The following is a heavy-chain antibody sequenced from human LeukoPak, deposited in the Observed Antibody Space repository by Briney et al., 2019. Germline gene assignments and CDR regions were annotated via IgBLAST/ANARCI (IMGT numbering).Heavy chain of an antibody. D-gene: IGHD3-22*01. Sequence: GGSLRLSCAASGFTFSSYNMNWVRQAPGKGLEWVSYISDSSTTIYYADSVKGRFTISRDNAKNSLYLQMNSLRAEDTAVYYCARVYYYDSSGYLNRGGSAFDIWGQGTMVTVSS. CDR3: ARVYYYDSSGYLNRGGSAFDI. CDR1: GFTFSSYN. V-gene: IGHV3-48*01. CDR2: ISDSSTTI. J-gene: IGHJ3*02.